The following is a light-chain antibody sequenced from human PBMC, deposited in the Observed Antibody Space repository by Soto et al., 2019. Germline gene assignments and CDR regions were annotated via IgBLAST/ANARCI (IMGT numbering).Light chain of an antibody. Sequence: DVQMTHSPSTLSASVGDRVTITCRASQTISTWVAWYQQKPGKAPKLLIYDVSILESGVPSRFSGSGSGTEFTLTITSLQPEDFAVYYCQQYDNSRTFGQGTKVDI. J-gene: IGKJ1*01. CDR2: DVS. V-gene: IGKV1-5*01. CDR1: QTISTW. CDR3: QQYDNSRT.